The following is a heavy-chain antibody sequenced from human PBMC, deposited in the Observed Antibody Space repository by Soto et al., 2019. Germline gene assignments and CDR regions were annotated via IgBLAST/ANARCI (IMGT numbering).Heavy chain of an antibody. V-gene: IGHV3-30*18. J-gene: IGHJ5*02. Sequence: PGGSLRLSCAASGFTFSSYGMHWVRQAPGKGLEWVAVISYDGSNKYYADSVKGRFTISRDNSKNTLYLQMNSLRAEDTAVYYCAKDRGSSSYNNWFDPWGQGTLVTVSS. CDR3: AKDRGSSSYNNWFDP. CDR2: ISYDGSNK. CDR1: GFTFSSYG. D-gene: IGHD6-13*01.